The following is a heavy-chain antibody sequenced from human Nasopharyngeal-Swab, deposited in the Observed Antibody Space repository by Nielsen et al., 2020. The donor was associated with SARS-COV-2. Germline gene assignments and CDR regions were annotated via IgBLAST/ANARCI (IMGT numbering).Heavy chain of an antibody. CDR2: INRGGTT. CDR3: ARGYCSGGSCYSDYYYGMDV. V-gene: IGHV4-34*01. Sequence: WIRQPPGKGPEWIGEINRGGTTNYNPSLESRVTISVDTSKNQFSLKLSSVTAADTAVYYCARGYCSGGSCYSDYYYGMDVWGQGTTVTVSS. D-gene: IGHD2-15*01. J-gene: IGHJ6*02.